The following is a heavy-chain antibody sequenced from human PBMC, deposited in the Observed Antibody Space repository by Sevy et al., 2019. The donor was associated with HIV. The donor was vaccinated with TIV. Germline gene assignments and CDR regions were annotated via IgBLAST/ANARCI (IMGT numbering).Heavy chain of an antibody. D-gene: IGHD5-12*01. CDR1: GGTFSSYA. V-gene: IGHV1-69*13. CDR2: IIPIYGTA. J-gene: IGHJ6*02. CDR3: ARGAGYSGYAIHDYYYYGMGV. Sequence: ASVKVSCKASGGTFSSYAISWVRQAPGQGLEWMGGIIPIYGTAKYAQKFQGRGTITADESTSTAYMELSSLRSEDTAVSYCARGAGYSGYAIHDYYYYGMGVWGQGTTVTVSS.